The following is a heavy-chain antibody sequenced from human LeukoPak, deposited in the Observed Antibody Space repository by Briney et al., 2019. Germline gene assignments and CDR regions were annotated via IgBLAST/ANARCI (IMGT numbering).Heavy chain of an antibody. CDR2: ITWNSDTK. Sequence: GGSLKLSCAASGFTFDDYAMHWVRQAPGKGLEWVSGITWNSDTKGYAGSVKGRFTISRDNAKNSLYLQMNSLRAEDMALYYCAALNSEGSFVYWGQGTLVTVSS. J-gene: IGHJ4*02. V-gene: IGHV3-9*03. D-gene: IGHD3-10*01. CDR1: GFTFDDYA. CDR3: AALNSEGSFVY.